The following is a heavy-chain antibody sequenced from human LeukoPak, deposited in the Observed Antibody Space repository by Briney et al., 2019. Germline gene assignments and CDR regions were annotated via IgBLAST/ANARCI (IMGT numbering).Heavy chain of an antibody. Sequence: ASVKVSCKASGYTFTSYYMHWVRQAPGQGLEWMGLINPTGGSTGYAQKFQGRVTITADESTSTAYMELSSLRSEDTAVYYCASNPVDTAMPNYYYYYMDVWGKGTTVTISS. J-gene: IGHJ6*03. V-gene: IGHV1-46*01. D-gene: IGHD5-18*01. CDR2: INPTGGST. CDR3: ASNPVDTAMPNYYYYYMDV. CDR1: GYTFTSYY.